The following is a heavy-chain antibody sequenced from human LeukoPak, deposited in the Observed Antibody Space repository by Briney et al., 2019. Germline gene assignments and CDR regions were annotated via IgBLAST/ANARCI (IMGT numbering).Heavy chain of an antibody. Sequence: GEPLKISCKGSGYTSTSYWIGWVRQIPGKGLELMGIIYPTASDTTYSPSFQGQVTISADKSISTLYLQWSSLKTSDTAMYYCARQSRDGSKTRGYYFDYWGQGTLVTVSS. D-gene: IGHD3-10*01. CDR3: ARQSRDGSKTRGYYFDY. J-gene: IGHJ4*02. V-gene: IGHV5-51*01. CDR1: GYTSTSYW. CDR2: IYPTASDT.